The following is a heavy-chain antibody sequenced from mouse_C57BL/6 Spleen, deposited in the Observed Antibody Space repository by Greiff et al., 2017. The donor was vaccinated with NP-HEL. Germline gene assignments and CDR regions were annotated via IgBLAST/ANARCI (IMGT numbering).Heavy chain of an antibody. D-gene: IGHD4-1*01. V-gene: IGHV1-18*01. CDR1: GYTFTDYN. Sequence: VQLQQSGPELVKPGASVKIPCKASGYTFTDYNMDWVKQSHGKSLEWIGDINPNNGGTIYNQKFKGKATLTVDKSSSTAYMELLSLTSEDTAVYYCASAPPLGPWFAYWGQGTLVTVSA. J-gene: IGHJ3*01. CDR2: INPNNGGT. CDR3: ASAPPLGPWFAY.